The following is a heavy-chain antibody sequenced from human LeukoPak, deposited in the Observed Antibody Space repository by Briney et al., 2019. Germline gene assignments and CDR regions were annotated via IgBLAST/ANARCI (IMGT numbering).Heavy chain of an antibody. D-gene: IGHD6-19*01. V-gene: IGHV3-48*01. J-gene: IGHJ4*02. Sequence: GGSLRLSCAASGFTFSSYSMNWVGQAPGKGLEWVSYISSSSSTIYYADSVKGRYTISRDNSKNTVYLEMNSLRAEDTAVYYCARDLKTSGWYGDFDYWGQGTLVTVSS. CDR2: ISSSSSTI. CDR1: GFTFSSYS. CDR3: ARDLKTSGWYGDFDY.